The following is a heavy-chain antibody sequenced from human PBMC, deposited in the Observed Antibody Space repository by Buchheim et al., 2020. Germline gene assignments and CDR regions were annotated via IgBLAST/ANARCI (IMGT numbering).Heavy chain of an antibody. CDR3: ARDTRSDHSFDS. CDR1: GFTVSSNY. J-gene: IGHJ4*02. D-gene: IGHD1-14*01. Sequence: EVQLVESGGGLVQPGGSLRLSCAASGFTVSSNYMNWVRQAPGKGLEWVSVIYSGGGTYYADSVKGRFTISRENSKNTLDLQMNSLRAEDTAIYYCARDTRSDHSFDSWGQGTL. CDR2: IYSGGGT. V-gene: IGHV3-66*01.